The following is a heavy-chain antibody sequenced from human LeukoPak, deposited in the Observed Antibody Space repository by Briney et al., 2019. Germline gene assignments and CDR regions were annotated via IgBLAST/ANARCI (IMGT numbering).Heavy chain of an antibody. D-gene: IGHD5-24*01. J-gene: IGHJ4*02. CDR3: ARPRYNPYYFDY. CDR2: IYHSGST. CDR1: GYSISSGYY. V-gene: IGHV4-38-2*01. Sequence: SKTLSLTCAVSGYSISSGYYWGWIRQPPGKGLEWIGSIYHSGSTYYNPSLKSRVTISVDTSKNQFSLKLSSVTAADTAVYYCARPRYNPYYFDYWGQGTLVTVSS.